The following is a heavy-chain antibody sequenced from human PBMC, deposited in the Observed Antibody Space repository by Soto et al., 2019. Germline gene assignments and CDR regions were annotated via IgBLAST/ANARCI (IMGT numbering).Heavy chain of an antibody. Sequence: ASVKVSCKASGGTFSSYAISWVRQAPGQGLEWMGGIIPIFGTANYAQKFQGRVTITADESTSTAYMELSSLRSEDTAVYYCARDKGKIFGPGRPVYYYGMDVWGQGTTVTVSS. J-gene: IGHJ6*02. CDR3: ARDKGKIFGPGRPVYYYGMDV. CDR2: IIPIFGTA. CDR1: GGTFSSYA. D-gene: IGHD3-3*01. V-gene: IGHV1-69*13.